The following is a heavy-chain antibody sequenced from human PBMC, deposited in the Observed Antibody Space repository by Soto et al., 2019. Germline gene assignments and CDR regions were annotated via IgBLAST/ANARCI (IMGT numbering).Heavy chain of an antibody. D-gene: IGHD3-10*01. CDR3: AKDQDGSGSYYVYPDY. Sequence: PGGSLRLSCAASGFTFSSYAMSWVRQAPGKGLEWVSAISGSGGSTYYADSVKGRFTISRDNSKNTLYLQMNSLRAEDTAVYYCAKDQDGSGSYYVYPDYWGQGTLVTVS. CDR1: GFTFSSYA. J-gene: IGHJ4*02. CDR2: ISGSGGST. V-gene: IGHV3-23*01.